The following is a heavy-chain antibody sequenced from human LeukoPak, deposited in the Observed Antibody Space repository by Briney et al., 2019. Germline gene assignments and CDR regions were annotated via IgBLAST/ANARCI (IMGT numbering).Heavy chain of an antibody. J-gene: IGHJ4*02. V-gene: IGHV3-33*01. CDR1: GFTFSSYG. D-gene: IGHD3-10*01. CDR2: IWYDGSNK. Sequence: GGSLRLSCAASGFTFSSYGMHWGRQAPGKGLEGVAVIWYDGSNKYYADSVKGRFTISRDNSKNTLYLQMNSLRAEDTAVYYCARGPMVRGVSTGAYFDYWGQGTLVTVSS. CDR3: ARGPMVRGVSTGAYFDY.